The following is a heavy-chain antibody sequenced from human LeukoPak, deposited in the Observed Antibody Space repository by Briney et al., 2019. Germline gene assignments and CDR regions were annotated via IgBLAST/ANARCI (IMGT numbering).Heavy chain of an antibody. Sequence: GASVKVSCKASGYTFTSYDINWVRQATGQGLEWMGWMNPNSGNTGYAQKFQGRVTMTRDTSTSTVYMELSSLRSEDTAVYYCARWGVTTYTSRYYFDYWGQGTLVTVSS. CDR3: ARWGVTTYTSRYYFDY. D-gene: IGHD4-17*01. CDR2: MNPNSGNT. V-gene: IGHV1-8*01. CDR1: GYTFTSYD. J-gene: IGHJ4*02.